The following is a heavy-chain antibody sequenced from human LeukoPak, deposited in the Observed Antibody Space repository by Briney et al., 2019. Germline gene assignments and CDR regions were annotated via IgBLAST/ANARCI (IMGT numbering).Heavy chain of an antibody. Sequence: GGSLRLSCAASGFTLSSYGMHWVRQAPGKGLEWVAVIWYDGSNKYYADSVKGRFTISRDNSKNTLYLQMNSLRAEDTAVYYCARSVVPAAIRDSPLDYWGQGTLVTVSS. V-gene: IGHV3-33*01. CDR2: IWYDGSNK. CDR3: ARSVVPAAIRDSPLDY. J-gene: IGHJ4*02. CDR1: GFTLSSYG. D-gene: IGHD2-2*01.